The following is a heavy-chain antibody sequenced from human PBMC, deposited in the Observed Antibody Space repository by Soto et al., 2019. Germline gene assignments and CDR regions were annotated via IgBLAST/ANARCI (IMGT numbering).Heavy chain of an antibody. Sequence: EVQLVESGGALVKPGGSLRVSCAVSGFSFSDAWMNWVRQAPGKGLEWVGRVKSKTDGGTTDYAAPVKGRFSISRDDSENTVYLQMKSLKSEDTAVYYCTTGSYYEILTDSYKRFDYWGQGTLVTVSS. CDR1: GFSFSDAW. CDR3: TTGSYYEILTDSYKRFDY. V-gene: IGHV3-15*02. D-gene: IGHD3-9*01. J-gene: IGHJ4*02. CDR2: VKSKTDGGTT.